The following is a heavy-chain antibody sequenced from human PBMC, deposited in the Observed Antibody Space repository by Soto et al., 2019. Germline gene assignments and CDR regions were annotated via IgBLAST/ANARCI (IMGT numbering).Heavy chain of an antibody. J-gene: IGHJ6*02. Sequence: PSETLSLTCAVYGGSFSGYYLSWIRQAPGKRLEWIGEINHSGSTNYNPSLKSRVTISVDTSKNQFSLKLSSVTAADTAVYYCAKARIQLWLRQDYYYGMDVWGQGTTVTVSS. CDR1: GGSFSGYY. CDR3: AKARIQLWLRQDYYYGMDV. V-gene: IGHV4-34*01. CDR2: INHSGST. D-gene: IGHD5-18*01.